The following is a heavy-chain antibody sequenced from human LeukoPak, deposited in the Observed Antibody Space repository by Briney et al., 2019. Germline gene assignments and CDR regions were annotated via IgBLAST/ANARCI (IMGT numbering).Heavy chain of an antibody. D-gene: IGHD3-10*01. V-gene: IGHV3-30*04. CDR1: GFTFSSYA. J-gene: IGHJ4*02. CDR2: ISYDGSNK. CDR3: ARGGSGSSTSYFDY. Sequence: HSGGSLRLSCAASGFTFSSYAMHWVRQAPDKGLEWVAVISYDGSNKYYADSVKGRFTISRDNSKNTLYLQMNSLRAEDTAVYYCARGGSGSSTSYFDYWGQGTLVTVSS.